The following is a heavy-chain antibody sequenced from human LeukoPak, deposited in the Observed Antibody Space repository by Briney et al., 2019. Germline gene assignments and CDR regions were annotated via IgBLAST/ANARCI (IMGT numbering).Heavy chain of an antibody. CDR2: ISSSENYI. J-gene: IGHJ4*02. D-gene: IGHD2-21*02. CDR3: ARTAFCGGDCSVSHFDY. V-gene: IGHV3-21*06. Sequence: PGGSLRLSCTASGFTLSTYSMTWVRQAPGKGLEWVSSISSSENYIYYADSVKGRFTISRDNAKTSLYLQMNSLRAEDTAVYYCARTAFCGGDCSVSHFDYWGQGTLVTVSS. CDR1: GFTLSTYS.